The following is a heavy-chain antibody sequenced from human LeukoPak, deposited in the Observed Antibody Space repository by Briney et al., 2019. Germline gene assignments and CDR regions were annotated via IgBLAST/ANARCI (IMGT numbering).Heavy chain of an antibody. CDR3: ARVTGYMIEDYFDY. D-gene: IGHD3-22*01. CDR2: INHSGST. CDR1: GGSFSGYY. Sequence: SETLSLTCAVYGGSFSGYYWSWIRQPPGKGLEWIGEINHSGSTNYNPSLKSRVTISVDTTKNQFSLRLSSVTAADTAVYYCARVTGYMIEDYFDYWGQGTLVTVSS. J-gene: IGHJ4*02. V-gene: IGHV4-34*01.